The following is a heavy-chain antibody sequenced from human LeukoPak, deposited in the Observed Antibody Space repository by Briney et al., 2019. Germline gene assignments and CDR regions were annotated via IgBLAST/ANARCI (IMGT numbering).Heavy chain of an antibody. V-gene: IGHV5-51*01. CDR2: IFPGDSDT. J-gene: IGHJ4*02. Sequence: GESLKISCKISGYKLTNNWIGWVRQMPGKGLDWMGIIFPGDSDTTYSPSFQGQVTISADKSTSTAYLQWNSLKASDTAIYYCATSESQTRFDYWGQGTLVTVSS. D-gene: IGHD1/OR15-1a*01. CDR1: GYKLTNNW. CDR3: ATSESQTRFDY.